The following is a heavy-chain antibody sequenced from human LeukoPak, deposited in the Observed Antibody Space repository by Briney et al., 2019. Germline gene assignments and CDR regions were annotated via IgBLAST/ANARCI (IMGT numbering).Heavy chain of an antibody. CDR3: AKIVGATNGYFDY. CDR1: GYTFTNYY. V-gene: IGHV1-46*01. D-gene: IGHD1-26*01. J-gene: IGHJ4*02. Sequence: ASVKVSCKASGYTFTNYYIHWVRQAPGQGLEWMGIINPSIGTTSYAQKFQGRITMTRDTSTSTVYMELSSLRSEDTAVYYCAKIVGATNGYFDYWGQGPLVTVSS. CDR2: INPSIGTT.